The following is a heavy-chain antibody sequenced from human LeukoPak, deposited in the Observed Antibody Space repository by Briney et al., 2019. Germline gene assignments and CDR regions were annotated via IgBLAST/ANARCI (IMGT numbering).Heavy chain of an antibody. D-gene: IGHD3-16*02. J-gene: IGHJ6*02. CDR1: GGSISSYY. V-gene: IGHV4-59*12. CDR3: ARAIKTYDYVWGSYRSSHGMDV. Sequence: SETLSLTCTVSGGSISSYYWSWIRQPPGKGLEWIGYIYYSGSTNYNPSLKSRVTISVDTSKNQLSLKLSSVTAADTAVYYCARAIKTYDYVWGSYRSSHGMDVWGQGTTVTASS. CDR2: IYYSGST.